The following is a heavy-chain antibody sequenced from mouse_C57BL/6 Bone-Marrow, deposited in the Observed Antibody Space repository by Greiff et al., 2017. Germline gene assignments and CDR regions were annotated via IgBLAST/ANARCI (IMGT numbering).Heavy chain of an antibody. CDR3: ARNYGSRSSFAY. CDR2: IYPGSGNS. J-gene: IGHJ3*01. Sequence: VQLQQSGAELVRPGASVKLSCKASGYTFTDYYINWVKQRPGQGLEWIARIYPGSGNSYYNEKFKGKATLTAEKSSSTAYMQLSSLTSEDSAVYFCARNYGSRSSFAYGGQGTLVTVSA. V-gene: IGHV1-76*01. D-gene: IGHD1-1*01. CDR1: GYTFTDYY.